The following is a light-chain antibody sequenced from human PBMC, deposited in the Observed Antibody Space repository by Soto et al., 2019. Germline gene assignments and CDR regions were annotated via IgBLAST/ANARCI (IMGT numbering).Light chain of an antibody. Sequence: QSALTQPASVSGSPGQSITISCTGTSSDVGGYNYVSWYQQHPGKAPKLMIYDVSNRPSGVSNRFSGSKSGNTASLTISGLQAEDEAVYYCSSYTSSSTLEVFGGGTKLTVL. V-gene: IGLV2-14*01. CDR3: SSYTSSSTLEV. J-gene: IGLJ2*01. CDR2: DVS. CDR1: SSDVGGYNY.